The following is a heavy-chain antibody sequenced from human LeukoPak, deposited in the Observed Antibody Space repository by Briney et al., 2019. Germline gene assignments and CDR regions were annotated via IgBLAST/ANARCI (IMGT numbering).Heavy chain of an antibody. V-gene: IGHV3-21*01. D-gene: IGHD3-3*01. J-gene: IGHJ6*02. CDR1: GLTFSSYS. CDR2: ISSSSSYI. Sequence: GGSLRLSCAASGLTFSSYSMNWVRQAPGKGLEWVSSISSSSSYIYYADSVKGRFTISRDNAKNSLYLQMNSLRAEDTAVYYCARDREFWRVGDYYGMDVWGQGTTVTVSS. CDR3: ARDREFWRVGDYYGMDV.